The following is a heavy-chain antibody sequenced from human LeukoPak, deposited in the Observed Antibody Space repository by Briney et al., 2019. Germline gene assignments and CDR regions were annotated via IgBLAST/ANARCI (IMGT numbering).Heavy chain of an antibody. CDR1: GFTFSSYG. Sequence: SGGPLRLSCAASGFTFSSYGMHWVRQAPGKGLEWVAVIWYDGSNKYYANSVKGRFTISRDNSKNTLYLQMNSLRAEDTAVYYCARGGYIYGFGDYYYGMDVWGQGTTVTVSS. V-gene: IGHV3-33*01. D-gene: IGHD5-18*01. CDR2: IWYDGSNK. J-gene: IGHJ6*02. CDR3: ARGGYIYGFGDYYYGMDV.